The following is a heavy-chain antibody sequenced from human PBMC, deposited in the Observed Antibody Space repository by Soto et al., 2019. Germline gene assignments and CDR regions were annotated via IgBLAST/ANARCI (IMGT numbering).Heavy chain of an antibody. Sequence: ASVKVSCKASGSTYPRYVISWLRQSPGEPLAWMGWISAYNGNTNYAQKLQGRVTMTTDTCTSTAYMELRSLRSDDTAVYYCASLTYYYDSSGYYHDAFDIWGQGTMVTVSS. V-gene: IGHV1-18*04. D-gene: IGHD3-22*01. CDR3: ASLTYYYDSSGYYHDAFDI. J-gene: IGHJ3*02. CDR1: GSTYPRYV. CDR2: ISAYNGNT.